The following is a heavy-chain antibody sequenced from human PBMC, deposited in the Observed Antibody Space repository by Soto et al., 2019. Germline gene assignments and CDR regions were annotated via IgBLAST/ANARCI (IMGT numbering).Heavy chain of an antibody. V-gene: IGHV3-23*01. Sequence: GGSLRLSCAASEFTFSDDAMSWVRQAPGKGLEWVSSISDNGGTTYYADSVKGRFTISRDNSKNTLYLQMNSLRAEDTAVYYCAKDREGYSGYGPIGYFDYWGQGTLVTVSS. CDR1: EFTFSDDA. CDR2: ISDNGGTT. D-gene: IGHD5-12*01. J-gene: IGHJ4*02. CDR3: AKDREGYSGYGPIGYFDY.